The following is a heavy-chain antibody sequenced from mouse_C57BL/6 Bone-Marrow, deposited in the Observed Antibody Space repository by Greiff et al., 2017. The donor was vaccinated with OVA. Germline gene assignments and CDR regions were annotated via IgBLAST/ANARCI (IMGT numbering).Heavy chain of an antibody. V-gene: IGHV2-2*01. CDR2: IWSGGST. J-gene: IGHJ1*03. Sequence: VQLQQSGPGLVQPSQSLSITRTVSGFPLTSYGVHWVRQSPGKGLEWVGVIWSGGSTDYNAAFISRLSISKDNSKSQVFFKMNRLQADDTAIYYCARHDGYYRYFDVWGTGTTVTVSS. CDR3: ARHDGYYRYFDV. D-gene: IGHD2-3*01. CDR1: GFPLTSYG.